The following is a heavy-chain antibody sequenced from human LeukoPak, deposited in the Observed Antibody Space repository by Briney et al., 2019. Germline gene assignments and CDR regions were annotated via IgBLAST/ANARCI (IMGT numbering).Heavy chain of an antibody. CDR1: VFPFIEYI. CDR2: IEIDSGNT. CDR3: ARDHNYAFDN. D-gene: IGHD1-1*01. V-gene: IGHV3-48*01. Sequence: GWSLRLSCTASVFPFIEYIMNWVRQAAGKGLEWISYIEIDSGNTKYADSVRGRFTISADKAKNSLYLQMNSLRVEDTAVYYCARDHNYAFDNWGKGTLVSVAS. J-gene: IGHJ4*02.